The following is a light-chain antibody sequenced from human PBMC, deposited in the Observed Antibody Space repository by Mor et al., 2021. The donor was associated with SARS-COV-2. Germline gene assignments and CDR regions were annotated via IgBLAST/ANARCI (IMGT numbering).Light chain of an antibody. Sequence: GNAPKLLISEASTLADGVPARFSSSGYGTEFTLTITGLQADDFATYFCQQHEAYPLTFGGGTKV. J-gene: IGKJ4*01. V-gene: IGKV1-5*03. CDR3: QQHEAYPLT. CDR2: EAS.